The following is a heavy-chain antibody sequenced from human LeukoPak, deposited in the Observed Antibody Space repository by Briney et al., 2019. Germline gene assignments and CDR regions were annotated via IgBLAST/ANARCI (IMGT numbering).Heavy chain of an antibody. CDR2: IIPIFGTA. V-gene: IGHV1-69*05. CDR1: GGTFSSNA. CDR3: ARETDRYDSSGYYSY. J-gene: IGHJ4*02. Sequence: SVKVSCKASGGTFSSNAISWVRQAPGQGLEWMGRIIPIFGTANYAQKFQGRVTITTDESTSTAYMELSSLRSEDTAVYYCARETDRYDSSGYYSYWGQGTLVTVSS. D-gene: IGHD3-22*01.